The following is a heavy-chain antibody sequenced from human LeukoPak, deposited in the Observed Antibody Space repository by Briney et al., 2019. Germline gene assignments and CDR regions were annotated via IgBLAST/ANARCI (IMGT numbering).Heavy chain of an antibody. CDR3: ARSSSRIVGTNYYHYYAMDV. CDR2: INHSGVT. V-gene: IGHV4-34*01. J-gene: IGHJ6*02. Sequence: PSETLSLTCAVNGGSFSGHYWSWTRKPPWKGLGWIGEINHSGVTNYTPSLKSRVTVSVDTSKNQFSLRLSSVTAAETAVYYCARSSSRIVGTNYYHYYAMDVWGLGTTVNVSS. CDR1: GGSFSGHY. D-gene: IGHD1-26*01.